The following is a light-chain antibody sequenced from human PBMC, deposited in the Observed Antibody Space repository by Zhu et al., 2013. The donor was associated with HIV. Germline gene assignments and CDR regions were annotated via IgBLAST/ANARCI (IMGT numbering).Light chain of an antibody. CDR1: SSNIGGNN. Sequence: QSVLTQPPSTSGTPGQRVTVSCSGSSSNIGGNNVNWYQQLPGAAPKVLIYDNNKRPSGVPDRFSGSKSGTSASLAISGLQSEDEADYYCGAWDASLNGYVFGTGTKVTVL. J-gene: IGLJ1*01. V-gene: IGLV1-44*01. CDR3: GAWDASLNGYV. CDR2: DNN.